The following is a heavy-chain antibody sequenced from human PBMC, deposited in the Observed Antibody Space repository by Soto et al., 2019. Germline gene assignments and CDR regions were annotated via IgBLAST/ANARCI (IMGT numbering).Heavy chain of an antibody. V-gene: IGHV4-34*01. J-gene: IGHJ4*02. CDR2: INHSGST. CDR3: ARGKYSSSSAFDY. Sequence: SETLSLTCAVYGGSFSGYYWSWIRQPPGKGLEWIGGINHSGSTNYNPSLKSRVTISVDTSKNQFSLKLSSVTAADTAVYYCARGKYSSSSAFDYWGQGTLVTVSS. D-gene: IGHD6-6*01. CDR1: GGSFSGYY.